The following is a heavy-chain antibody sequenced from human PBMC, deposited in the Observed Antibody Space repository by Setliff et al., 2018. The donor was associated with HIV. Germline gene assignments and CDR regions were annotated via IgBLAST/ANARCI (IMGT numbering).Heavy chain of an antibody. CDR3: ARGGTSSNWFGP. CDR2: IYHTGIT. V-gene: IGHV4-39*01. J-gene: IGHJ5*02. Sequence: SETLSLTCTVSGGSITRTPYYWGWIRQPPGKGLEWIGSIYHTGITYDNPSLKSRVTISVDTSKNQISLRLSSVTAADTAVYYCARGGTSSNWFGPWGQGTLVTVSS. D-gene: IGHD2-2*01. CDR1: GGSITRTPYY.